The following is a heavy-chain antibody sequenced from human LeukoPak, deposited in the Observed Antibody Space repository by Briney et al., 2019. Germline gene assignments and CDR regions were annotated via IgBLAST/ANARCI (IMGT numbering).Heavy chain of an antibody. CDR2: MNPNSGNT. CDR1: GYTFTSYD. CDR3: ARDHQQGDSGIDCFDP. J-gene: IGHJ5*02. D-gene: IGHD6-13*01. Sequence: ASVKVSCKASGYTFTSYDISWVRQATGQGLEWMGWMNPNSGNTGYAQKFQGRVTMTRNTSISTAYMELSSLRSEDTAVYYCARDHQQGDSGIDCFDPWGQGTLVTVSS. V-gene: IGHV1-8*01.